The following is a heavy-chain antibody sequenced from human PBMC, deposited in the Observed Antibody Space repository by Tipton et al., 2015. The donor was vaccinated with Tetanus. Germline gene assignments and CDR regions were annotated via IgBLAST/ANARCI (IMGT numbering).Heavy chain of an antibody. D-gene: IGHD4-17*01. J-gene: IGHJ4*02. Sequence: GSLRLSCAASGFTFSSYAMSWVRQAPGKGLEWVSSISSSSGYIYYADSVKGRFTLSRDNAKNSLYLQMNSLRADDTAVYYCARDQGYGDYEFDYWGQGTLVTVSS. CDR3: ARDQGYGDYEFDY. V-gene: IGHV3-21*01. CDR2: ISSSSGYI. CDR1: GFTFSSYA.